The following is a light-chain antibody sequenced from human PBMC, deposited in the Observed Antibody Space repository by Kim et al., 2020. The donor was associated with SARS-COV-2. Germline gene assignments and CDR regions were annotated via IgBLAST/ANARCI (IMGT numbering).Light chain of an antibody. CDR2: YDS. CDR3: QVGGSRRDQGV. V-gene: IGLV3-21*01. J-gene: IGLJ1*01. CDR1: NIGSKS. Sequence: SYELTQPPSVSVAPGKTARITCGGNNIGSKSVHWYQQKPGQAPVLVIYYDSDRPSGIPERFSGSNSGNTATLTISRVEAGEEADYYCQVGGSRRDQGVFG.